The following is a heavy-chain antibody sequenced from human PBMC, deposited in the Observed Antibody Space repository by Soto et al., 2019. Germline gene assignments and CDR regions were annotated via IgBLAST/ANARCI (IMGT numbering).Heavy chain of an antibody. CDR1: GGSISSSNW. CDR2: IYHSGST. CDR3: AREGTTYYYDSSGHTDYSWFDP. V-gene: IGHV4-4*02. J-gene: IGHJ5*02. Sequence: PSETLSLTCAVSGGSISSSNWWSWVRQPPGKGLEWIGEIYHSGSTNYNPSLKSRVTISVDKSKNQFSLKLSSVTAADTAVYYCAREGTTYYYDSSGHTDYSWFDPWGQGTLVTVSS. D-gene: IGHD3-22*01.